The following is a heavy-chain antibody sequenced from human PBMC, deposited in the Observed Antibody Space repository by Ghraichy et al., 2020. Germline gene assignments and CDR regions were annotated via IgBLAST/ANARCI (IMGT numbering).Heavy chain of an antibody. CDR1: GYTFTGYY. J-gene: IGHJ6*02. D-gene: IGHD3-10*01. Sequence: ASVKVSCKASGYTFTGYYMHWVRQAPGQGLEWMGWINPNSGGTNYAQKFQGRVTMTRDTSISTAYMELSRLRSDDTAVYYCARGNYYGSGSYYTGRHRYYYYGMDVWGQGTTVTVSS. CDR2: INPNSGGT. CDR3: ARGNYYGSGSYYTGRHRYYYYGMDV. V-gene: IGHV1-2*02.